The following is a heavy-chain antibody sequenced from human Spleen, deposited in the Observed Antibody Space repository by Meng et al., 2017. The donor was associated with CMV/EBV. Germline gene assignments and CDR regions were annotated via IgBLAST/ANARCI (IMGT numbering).Heavy chain of an antibody. CDR2: INSNNAYI. D-gene: IGHD6-19*01. V-gene: IGHV3-21*01. CDR1: GFTFSSYS. Sequence: GESLKISCAASGFTFSSYSMNWVRQAPGKGLEWVSSINSNNAYIYYADSVKGRFTISRDNAKNSLYLQMNSLRAEDTAVYYCARDSGGWGALDYWGQGTLVTVSS. CDR3: ARDSGGWGALDY. J-gene: IGHJ4*02.